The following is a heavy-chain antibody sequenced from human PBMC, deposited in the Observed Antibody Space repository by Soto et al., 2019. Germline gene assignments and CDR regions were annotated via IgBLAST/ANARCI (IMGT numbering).Heavy chain of an antibody. Sequence: SMKGSRKASWGTLSSHAISRGRQAPGQGLEWMGGIIPIFGTANYAQKFQGRVTITADESTSTAYMELSSLRSEDTAVYYCARGSIAAAGTFDIWGQGTMVTVSS. D-gene: IGHD6-13*01. J-gene: IGHJ3*02. CDR2: IIPIFGTA. CDR3: ARGSIAAAGTFDI. V-gene: IGHV1-69*13. CDR1: WGTLSSHA.